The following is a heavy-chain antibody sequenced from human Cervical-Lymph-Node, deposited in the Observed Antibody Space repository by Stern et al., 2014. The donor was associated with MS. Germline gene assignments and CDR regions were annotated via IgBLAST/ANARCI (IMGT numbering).Heavy chain of an antibody. D-gene: IGHD2-15*01. V-gene: IGHV5-51*01. CDR1: GFNFTNYW. Sequence: VQLVQSGAEVKKPGASLKISCKGSGFNFTNYWIGWVRQIPGKGLEWMGILNAGDSDTRYSPSFQGQVIISVDKSISTAYLQWTSLKASDTAMYYCARRRYCTGVNCFYYYYGLDVWGQGTTVTVS. CDR3: ARRRYCTGVNCFYYYYGLDV. J-gene: IGHJ6*02. CDR2: LNAGDSDT.